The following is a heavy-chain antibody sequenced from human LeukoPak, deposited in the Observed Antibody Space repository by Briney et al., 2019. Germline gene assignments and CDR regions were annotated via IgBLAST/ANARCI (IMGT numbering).Heavy chain of an antibody. J-gene: IGHJ3*02. CDR2: INSDGSST. CDR3: ARNYYDSSHVDAFDI. D-gene: IGHD3-22*01. V-gene: IGHV3-74*01. CDR1: GFTFSSYW. Sequence: GGSLRLSCAASGFTFSSYWMHWVRQAPGKGLVWVSRINSDGSSTSYADSVKGRFTISRDNAKNSLYLQMNSLRAEDTALYYCARNYYDSSHVDAFDIWGQGTMVTVSS.